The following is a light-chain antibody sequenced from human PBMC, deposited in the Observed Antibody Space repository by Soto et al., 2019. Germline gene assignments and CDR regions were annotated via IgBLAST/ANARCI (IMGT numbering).Light chain of an antibody. CDR2: RNN. CDR3: AAWDDSLSAGV. Sequence: QSVLTQPPSASGTPGQRVTISCSGGRSNIGSNFVYWYQQLPGTAPKLLIYRNNQRPSGVPDRFSGSNSGTSASLAISGLRSEDEADYYCAAWDDSLSAGVVGGGTKLTGL. V-gene: IGLV1-47*01. J-gene: IGLJ3*02. CDR1: RSNIGSNF.